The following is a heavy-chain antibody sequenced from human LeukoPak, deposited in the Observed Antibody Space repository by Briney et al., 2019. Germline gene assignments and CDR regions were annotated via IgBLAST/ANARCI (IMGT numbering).Heavy chain of an antibody. CDR1: GYTFTGYY. Sequence: ASVKVSCKASGYTFTGYYMHWVRQAPGQGLEWMGWINPNSGGTNYAQKFQGRVTMTRDMSTSTVYMELSSLRSEDTAVYYCAREVVGSTIPYFDYWGQGTLVTVSS. V-gene: IGHV1-2*02. CDR2: INPNSGGT. CDR3: AREVVGSTIPYFDY. J-gene: IGHJ4*02. D-gene: IGHD2-15*01.